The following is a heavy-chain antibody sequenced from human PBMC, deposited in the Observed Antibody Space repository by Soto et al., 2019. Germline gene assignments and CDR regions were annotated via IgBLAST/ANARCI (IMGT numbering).Heavy chain of an antibody. Sequence: SGPTLVNPTQTLTLTCTFSGFSLRTSGMGVAWIRQPPGKALEWLALIYWDDDKRYNASLKSRLTITKDTSKNQVVLSMTNMDPVDTGTYYCARTPESSGWSLYDLWGPGTLVTVSS. CDR1: GFSLRTSGMG. D-gene: IGHD6-19*01. J-gene: IGHJ5*02. V-gene: IGHV2-5*02. CDR2: IYWDDDK. CDR3: ARTPESSGWSLYDL.